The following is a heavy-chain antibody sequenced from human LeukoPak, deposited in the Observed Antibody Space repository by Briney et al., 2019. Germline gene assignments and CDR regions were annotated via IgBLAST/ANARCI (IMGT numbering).Heavy chain of an antibody. Sequence: SQTLSLTCTVSGGSISSGSYYWSWIRQPAGKGLEWIVRIYTSGSTNYNPSLKSRLTISVDTSKNQFSLKLSSVTAADTAVYYCARGGRGVQYYYDSTGHFDLWGRGTLVTVSS. V-gene: IGHV4-61*02. J-gene: IGHJ2*01. CDR2: IYTSGST. CDR3: ARGGRGVQYYYDSTGHFDL. CDR1: GGSISSGSYY. D-gene: IGHD3-22*01.